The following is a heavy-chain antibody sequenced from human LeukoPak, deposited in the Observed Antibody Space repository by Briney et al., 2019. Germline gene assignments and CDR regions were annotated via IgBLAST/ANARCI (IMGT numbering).Heavy chain of an antibody. J-gene: IGHJ1*01. Sequence: PGGSLRLSCAASGFTFSNYAMSWVRQAPGKGLEWVSAISTSGDSTYYADSVKGRFTISRDNSKNTLYLQMNSLRAEDTAVYYCARDILTGSQSRFQHWGQGTLVTVSS. CDR3: ARDILTGSQSRFQH. D-gene: IGHD3-9*01. CDR1: GFTFSNYA. CDR2: ISTSGDST. V-gene: IGHV3-23*01.